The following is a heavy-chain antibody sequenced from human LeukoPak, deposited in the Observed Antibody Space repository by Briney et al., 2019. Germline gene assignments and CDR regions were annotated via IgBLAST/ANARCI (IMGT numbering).Heavy chain of an antibody. CDR1: GGSISSSSYY. D-gene: IGHD3-3*01. Sequence: SETLSLTCTVSGGSISSSSYYWGWIRQPPGKGLEWIGSIYYSGSTYYNPSLKSRVTISVDTSKNQFSLKLSSVTAADTAVYYCARAYPLRFLEWLLYSSPFDYWGQGTLVTVSS. CDR2: IYYSGST. CDR3: ARAYPLRFLEWLLYSSPFDY. V-gene: IGHV4-39*07. J-gene: IGHJ4*02.